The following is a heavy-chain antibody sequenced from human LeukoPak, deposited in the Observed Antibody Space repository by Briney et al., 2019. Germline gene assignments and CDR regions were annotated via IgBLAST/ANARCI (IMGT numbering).Heavy chain of an antibody. Sequence: SETLSLTCAVYGGSFTGLYWSWIRQPPGKGLEWIGEVNQSGSTNYNPSLKSRVTISLDTSKNQFFLKVNSVAAADTAVYYCASPGGGTLGWDVFDVWGQGTMVIVSS. CDR3: ASPGGGTLGWDVFDV. J-gene: IGHJ3*01. CDR2: VNQSGST. D-gene: IGHD3-3*01. CDR1: GGSFTGLY. V-gene: IGHV4-34*01.